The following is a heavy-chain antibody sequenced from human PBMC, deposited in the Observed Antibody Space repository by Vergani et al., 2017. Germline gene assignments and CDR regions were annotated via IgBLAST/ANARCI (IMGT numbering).Heavy chain of an antibody. CDR2: IYTSGST. J-gene: IGHJ3*02. Sequence: QVQLQESGPGLVKPSQTLSLTCTVSGGSISSGSYYWSWIRQPAGKGLEWIGRIYTSGSTNYNPSLKSRVAISVDTSKNQFSLKLSSVTAADTAVYYCARGTVVVPAASDAFDIWGQGTMVTVSS. CDR3: ARGTVVVPAASDAFDI. V-gene: IGHV4-61*02. CDR1: GGSISSGSYY. D-gene: IGHD2-2*01.